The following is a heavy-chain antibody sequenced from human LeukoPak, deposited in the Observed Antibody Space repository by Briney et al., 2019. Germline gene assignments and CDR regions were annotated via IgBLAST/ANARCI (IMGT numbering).Heavy chain of an antibody. CDR3: ASGDYYYYYMDV. CDR1: GGSISSSSYY. CDR2: IYYSGST. J-gene: IGHJ6*03. V-gene: IGHV4-39*07. D-gene: IGHD3-10*01. Sequence: PSETLSLTCTVSGGSISSSSYYWGWIRQPPGKGLEWIGSIYYSGSTYYNPSLKSRVTISVDTSKNQVSLKLSSVTAADTAVYYCASGDYYYYYMDVWGKGTTVTVSS.